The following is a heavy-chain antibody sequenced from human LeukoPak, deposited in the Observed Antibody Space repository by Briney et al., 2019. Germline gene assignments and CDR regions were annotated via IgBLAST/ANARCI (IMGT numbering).Heavy chain of an antibody. D-gene: IGHD3-10*01. J-gene: IGHJ5*02. V-gene: IGHV1-2*02. Sequence: GASVKVSCKASGYTFNGYYMHWVRQAPGQGLEWMGWINPNSGGTNYAQKFQGRVTMTRDTSINTAYMELSRLTSDDTAVYYCARGWFGELFLRNWFDPWGQGTLVTVSS. CDR2: INPNSGGT. CDR1: GYTFNGYY. CDR3: ARGWFGELFLRNWFDP.